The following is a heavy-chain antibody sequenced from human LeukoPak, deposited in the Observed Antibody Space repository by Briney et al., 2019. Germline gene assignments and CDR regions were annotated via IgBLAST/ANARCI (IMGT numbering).Heavy chain of an antibody. J-gene: IGHJ1*01. CDR1: GYTFTGYY. D-gene: IGHD2-21*02. CDR2: INPNSGGT. Sequence: ASVKVSCKASGYTFTGYYMHWVRQAPGHGLEWMGRINPNSGGTNYAQKFQGRVTMTRDTSISTAYMELSRLRSDDTAVYYCARDLAYCGGDCYSADFQHWGQGTLVTVSS. CDR3: ARDLAYCGGDCYSADFQH. V-gene: IGHV1-2*06.